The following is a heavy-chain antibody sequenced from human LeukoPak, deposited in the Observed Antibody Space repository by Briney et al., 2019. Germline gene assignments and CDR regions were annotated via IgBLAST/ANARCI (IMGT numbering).Heavy chain of an antibody. Sequence: SQTLSLTCALSGDSVSSNIGAWTWTRQPPSRGIEWLGWIYYRSKWYNDYPESMKGRITISPDTSKNQCSLQLNSVTPEDTAVYYCARDVGTSGWYTFDYGGQGTLVTVSS. J-gene: IGHJ4*02. V-gene: IGHV6-1*01. D-gene: IGHD6-19*01. CDR3: ARDVGTSGWYTFDY. CDR2: IYYRSKWYN. CDR1: GDSVSSNIGA.